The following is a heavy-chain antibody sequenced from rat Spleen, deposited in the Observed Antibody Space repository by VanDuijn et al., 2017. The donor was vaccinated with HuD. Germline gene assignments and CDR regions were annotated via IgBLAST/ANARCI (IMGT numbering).Heavy chain of an antibody. Sequence: EVQLVETGGGLVQPGRSLKLSCVASGFTFSSYWMYWIRQAPGKGLEWVSSINTDGGSTYYPDSVKGRFTISRDNAENTVYLQMNSLRSEDTATYYCAKDRSSYIPYYVMDAWGQGASVTVSS. J-gene: IGHJ4*01. CDR2: INTDGGST. CDR1: GFTFSSYW. CDR3: AKDRSSYIPYYVMDA. V-gene: IGHV5-58*01. D-gene: IGHD1-2*01.